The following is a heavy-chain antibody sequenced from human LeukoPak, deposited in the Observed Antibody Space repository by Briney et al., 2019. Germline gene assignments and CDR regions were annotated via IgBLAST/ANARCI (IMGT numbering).Heavy chain of an antibody. J-gene: IGHJ4*02. D-gene: IGHD1-1*01. CDR3: ATRPSGSDRFLPYFDY. CDR1: GGSVSRDIYY. CDR2: IYYSGST. Sequence: SETLSLTCTVSGGSVSRDIYYWSWIRQPPGKGLEWIVYIYYSGSTKYNPSLKSRVTISVDTSKNQVSLKLSSVTAADTAVYYCATRPSGSDRFLPYFDYWGQGTPVIVSS. V-gene: IGHV4-61*01.